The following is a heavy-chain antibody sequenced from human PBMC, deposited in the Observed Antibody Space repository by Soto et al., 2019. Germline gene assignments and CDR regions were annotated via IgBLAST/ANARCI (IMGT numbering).Heavy chain of an antibody. D-gene: IGHD5-12*01. CDR3: ARKVAGVLFDY. CDR1: GYTFRSYG. CDR2: ISGYNGHT. Sequence: QVQLVQSGAEVKKPGASVKVSCKASGYTFRSYGINWVRQAPGQGLEWMGWISGYNGHTDYAQNLQGRVTMTTDTSTSTAYMELRSLRSDDTAVYYCARKVAGVLFDYWGQGTLVTVSS. J-gene: IGHJ4*02. V-gene: IGHV1-18*01.